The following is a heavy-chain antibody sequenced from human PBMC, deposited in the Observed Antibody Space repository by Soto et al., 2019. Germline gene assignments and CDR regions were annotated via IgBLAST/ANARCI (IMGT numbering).Heavy chain of an antibody. D-gene: IGHD3-3*01. CDR2: INPSGGST. Sequence: ASVKVSCKASGGTFSIYTISWVRQAPGQGLEWMGIINPSGGSTSYAQKFQGRVTMTEDTSADTAYMELSRLRSDDTAVYYCARSFFWSGYYKDVWGKGTTVTVSS. CDR1: GGTFSIYT. V-gene: IGHV1-46*01. CDR3: ARSFFWSGYYKDV. J-gene: IGHJ6*03.